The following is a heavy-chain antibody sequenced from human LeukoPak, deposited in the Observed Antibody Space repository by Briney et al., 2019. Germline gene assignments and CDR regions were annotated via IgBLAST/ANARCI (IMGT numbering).Heavy chain of an antibody. D-gene: IGHD7-27*01. V-gene: IGHV3-33*01. CDR1: GFTFSSYG. Sequence: GGSLRLSCAASGFTFSSYGMHWVRQAPGKGLEWVAVMWYDGSNKYYADSVKGRFTISRDNSKNTLYLQMNSLRAEDTAVYYCARDHTGGSFDYWGQGTLVTVSS. CDR3: ARDHTGGSFDY. J-gene: IGHJ4*02. CDR2: MWYDGSNK.